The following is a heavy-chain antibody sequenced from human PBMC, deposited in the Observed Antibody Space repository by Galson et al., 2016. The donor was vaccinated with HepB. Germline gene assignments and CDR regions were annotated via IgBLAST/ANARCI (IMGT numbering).Heavy chain of an antibody. CDR3: ARVLRARSYGSLEYVY. J-gene: IGHJ4*02. CDR1: GYTFTGYS. Sequence: SVKVSCKASGYTFTGYSLHWMRQAPGQGLEWIGWINPNSGDTNYAQKFRGWVTMTRDTSINTAYMELSRLRSDDTAVYFCARVLRARSYGSLEYVYWGQGTLVTVSS. V-gene: IGHV1-2*04. CDR2: INPNSGDT. D-gene: IGHD2-15*01.